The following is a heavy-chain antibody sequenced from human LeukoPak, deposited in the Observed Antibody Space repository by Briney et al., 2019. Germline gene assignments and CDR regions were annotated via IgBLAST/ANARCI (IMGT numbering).Heavy chain of an antibody. CDR3: ARDSCSSGWYYRLYYYDSSGCVGGNWFDP. Sequence: SETLSLTCTVSGGSISSYYWSWIRQPAGKGLEWIGRIYTSGSTNYNPSLKSRVTMSVDTSKNQFSLKLSSVTAADTAVYYCARDSCSSGWYYRLYYYDSSGCVGGNWFDPWGQGTLVTVSS. D-gene: IGHD3-22*01. V-gene: IGHV4-4*07. CDR1: GGSISSYY. J-gene: IGHJ5*02. CDR2: IYTSGST.